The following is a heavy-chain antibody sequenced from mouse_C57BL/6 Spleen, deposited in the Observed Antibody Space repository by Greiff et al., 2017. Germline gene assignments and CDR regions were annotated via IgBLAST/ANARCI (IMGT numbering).Heavy chain of an antibody. Sequence: EVQLVESGGGLVKPGGSRKLSCAASGFTFSSYAMSWVRQTPEKRLEWVATISDGGSYTYYPDNVKGRFTISRDNAKNNLYLQMSHLKSEDTAMYYCARDDGYYGGFAYWGQGTLVTVSA. CDR1: GFTFSSYA. D-gene: IGHD2-3*01. J-gene: IGHJ3*01. CDR2: ISDGGSYT. V-gene: IGHV5-4*01. CDR3: ARDDGYYGGFAY.